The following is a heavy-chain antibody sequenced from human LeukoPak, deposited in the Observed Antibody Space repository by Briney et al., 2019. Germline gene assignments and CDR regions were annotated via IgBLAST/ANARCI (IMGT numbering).Heavy chain of an antibody. CDR1: GFRVSSNY. J-gene: IGHJ5*02. CDR2: IYSGGST. D-gene: IGHD3-10*01. Sequence: GGSLRLSCAASGFRVSSNYMSWVRQAPGKGLEWVSVIYSGGSTYYADSVKGRFTISRDNSKNTVYLQMNSLSAEDTAVYYCAKGNSAGSSKSWFDPWGQGTLVTVSS. V-gene: IGHV3-53*01. CDR3: AKGNSAGSSKSWFDP.